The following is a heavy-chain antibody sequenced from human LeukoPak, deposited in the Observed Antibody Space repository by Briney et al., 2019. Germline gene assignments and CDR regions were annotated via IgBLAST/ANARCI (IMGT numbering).Heavy chain of an antibody. J-gene: IGHJ4*02. Sequence: GGSRRLSCAASGFTFSSYDMHWVRQATGKGLEWFSAIGTAGDTYYPGSVKGRFTISRENAKNSLYLQMNSLRAGDTAVYYCARGRSSSDGLYFDYWGQGTLVTVSS. CDR3: ARGRSSSDGLYFDY. CDR2: IGTAGDT. V-gene: IGHV3-13*01. D-gene: IGHD6-6*01. CDR1: GFTFSSYD.